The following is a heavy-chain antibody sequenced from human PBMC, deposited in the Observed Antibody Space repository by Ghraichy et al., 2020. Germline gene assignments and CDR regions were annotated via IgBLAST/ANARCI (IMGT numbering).Heavy chain of an antibody. CDR3: ARDAGYSYFDP. V-gene: IGHV4-59*01. J-gene: IGHJ5*02. D-gene: IGHD5-18*01. CDR1: GGSISSYY. Sequence: SQTLSLTCTVSGGSISSYYWSWIRQPPGKGLEWIGYIYYSGSTNYNPSLKSRVTISVDTSKNQFSLKLSSVTAADTAVYYCARDAGYSYFDPWGQGTLVTVSS. CDR2: IYYSGST.